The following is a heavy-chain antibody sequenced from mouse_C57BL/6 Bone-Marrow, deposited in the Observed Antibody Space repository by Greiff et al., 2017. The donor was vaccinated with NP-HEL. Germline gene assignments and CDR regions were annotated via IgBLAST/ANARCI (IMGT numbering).Heavy chain of an antibody. J-gene: IGHJ2*01. CDR2: IYPRSGNS. Sequence: QVQLKQSGAELARPGASVKLSCKASGYTFTSYGISWVKQRPGQGLEWIGEIYPRSGNSYYNEKFKGKATLTADKSSSTAYMELRSLTSEDSAVYFCARRGFCYGSSSDYWGQGTTLTVSS. CDR1: GYTFTSYG. CDR3: ARRGFCYGSSSDY. D-gene: IGHD1-1*01. V-gene: IGHV1-81*01.